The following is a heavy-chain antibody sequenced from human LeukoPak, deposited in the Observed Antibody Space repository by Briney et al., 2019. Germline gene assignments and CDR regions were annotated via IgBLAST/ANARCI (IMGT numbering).Heavy chain of an antibody. CDR3: ARGSKSATIRKGNWFDP. Sequence: PSETLSLTCAVYGGSFSGYYWSWIRQPPGKGLEWIGEINHSGSTNYNPSLKSRVTISVDTSKNQFSLKLSSVTAADTAVYYCARGSKSATIRKGNWFDPWGQGTLVTVSS. J-gene: IGHJ5*02. CDR1: GGSFSGYY. D-gene: IGHD5-12*01. V-gene: IGHV4-34*01. CDR2: INHSGST.